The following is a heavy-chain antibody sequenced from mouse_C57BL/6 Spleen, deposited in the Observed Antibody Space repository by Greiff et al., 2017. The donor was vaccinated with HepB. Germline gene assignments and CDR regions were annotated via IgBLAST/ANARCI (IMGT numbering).Heavy chain of an antibody. CDR3: ARLTHGGFAY. Sequence: QVQLQQPGAELVMPGASVKLSCKASGYTFTSYWMHWVKQRPGQGLEWIGEIDPSDSYTNYNQKFKGKSTLTVDKSSGTAYMQLSSLTSEDSAVYYCARLTHGGFAYWGQGTLVTVSA. V-gene: IGHV1-69*01. CDR1: GYTFTSYW. J-gene: IGHJ3*01. CDR2: IDPSDSYT.